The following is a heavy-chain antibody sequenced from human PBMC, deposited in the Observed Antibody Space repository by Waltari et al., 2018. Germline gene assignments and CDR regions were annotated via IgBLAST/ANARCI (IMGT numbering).Heavy chain of an antibody. D-gene: IGHD4-4*01. V-gene: IGHV4-59*01. CDR3: ARVGVTRKYYYYYYRDV. CDR2: IYYSGST. Sequence: QVQLQESSPGLVKPSETLSLTCTVSGGSISSYYWSWIRQPPGKGLEWIGYIYYSGSTNYNPSLKSRVTISVDTSKNQFSLKLSSVTAADTAVYYCARVGVTRKYYYYYYRDVWGKGTTVTVSS. CDR1: GGSISSYY. J-gene: IGHJ6*03.